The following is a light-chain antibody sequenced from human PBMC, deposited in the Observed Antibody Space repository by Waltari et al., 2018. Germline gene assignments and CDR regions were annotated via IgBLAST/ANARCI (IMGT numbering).Light chain of an antibody. CDR3: QQYLSPPLT. CDR1: SSDVGGYNY. V-gene: IGLV2-11*01. Sequence: QSALTQPRSVSGSPGQSVTISCTGTSSDVGGYNYVSWYQQHPGKAPKLMIYDVSKRPSGVPDRFSGSGSGTDFTLTISSLQAEDVAVYYCQQYLSPPLTFGQGTK. CDR2: DVS. J-gene: IGLJ3*02.